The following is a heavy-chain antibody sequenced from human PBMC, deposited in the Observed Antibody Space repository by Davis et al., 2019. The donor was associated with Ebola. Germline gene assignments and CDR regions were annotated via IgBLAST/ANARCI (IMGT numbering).Heavy chain of an antibody. CDR3: ARSVFYDSTGYYVHWYYDL. CDR1: GCSTSNYY. Sequence: SETLSLTCTVSGCSTSNYYWSWIRQAPGKGLEWIGHIHNRGGTNYNPSLKSRVTISVDTSKNHFSLNLSSVTAADTAIYYCARSVFYDSTGYYVHWYYDLWGRGTLVTVSS. J-gene: IGHJ2*01. CDR2: IHNRGGT. V-gene: IGHV4-59*01. D-gene: IGHD3-22*01.